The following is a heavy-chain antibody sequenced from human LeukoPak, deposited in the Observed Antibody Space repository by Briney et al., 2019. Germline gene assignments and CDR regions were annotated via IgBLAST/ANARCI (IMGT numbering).Heavy chain of an antibody. Sequence: ASVKVSCKASGYTFTSYYMHWVRQAPGQGLEWMGGIIPIFGTVNYAQKFQGRVTITADKSTSTAYMELSSLRSEDTAVYYCARGLSYDYVWGSYRATHYFDYWGQGTLVTVSS. CDR1: GYTFTSYY. J-gene: IGHJ4*02. D-gene: IGHD3-16*02. CDR2: IIPIFGTV. V-gene: IGHV1-69*06. CDR3: ARGLSYDYVWGSYRATHYFDY.